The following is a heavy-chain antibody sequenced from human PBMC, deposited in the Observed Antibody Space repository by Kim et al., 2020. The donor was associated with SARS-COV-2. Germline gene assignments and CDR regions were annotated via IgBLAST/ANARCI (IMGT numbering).Heavy chain of an antibody. V-gene: IGHV3-66*01. D-gene: IGHD6-19*01. Sequence: GGSLRLSCAASGFTVSSNYMSWVRQAPGKGLEWVSVIYSGGSTYYADSVKGRFTISRDNSKNTLYLQMNSLRAEDTAVYYCARGPGIAVAGREDAFDIWGQGTMVTVSS. J-gene: IGHJ3*02. CDR3: ARGPGIAVAGREDAFDI. CDR1: GFTVSSNY. CDR2: IYSGGST.